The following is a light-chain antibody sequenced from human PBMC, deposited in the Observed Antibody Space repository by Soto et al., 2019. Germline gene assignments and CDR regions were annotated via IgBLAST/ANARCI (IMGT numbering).Light chain of an antibody. J-gene: IGKJ2*01. CDR1: QDIGND. V-gene: IGKV1-6*01. CDR3: LKDYTYPYN. Sequence: AIQMTQSPSSLSASVGDIVTITCRASQDIGNDLGWYQQKPGKAPKLLIYGTSTLQSGVPSRFSGSGSGTGFTLTISSLQPEDFAAYYCLKDYTYPYNFGQGTKVDIK. CDR2: GTS.